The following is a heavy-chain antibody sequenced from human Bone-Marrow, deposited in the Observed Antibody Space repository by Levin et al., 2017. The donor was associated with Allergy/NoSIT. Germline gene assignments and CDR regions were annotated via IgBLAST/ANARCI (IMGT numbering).Heavy chain of an antibody. CDR1: GFTFSSYA. D-gene: IGHD3-3*01. V-gene: IGHV3-23*01. CDR3: AKDPSYYDFWSGYPYFDY. Sequence: GGSLRLSCAASGFTFSSYAMSWVRQAPGKGLEWVSAISGSGGSTYYADSVKGRFTISRDNSKNTLYLQMNSLRAEDTAVYYCAKDPSYYDFWSGYPYFDYWGQGTLVTVSS. CDR2: ISGSGGST. J-gene: IGHJ4*02.